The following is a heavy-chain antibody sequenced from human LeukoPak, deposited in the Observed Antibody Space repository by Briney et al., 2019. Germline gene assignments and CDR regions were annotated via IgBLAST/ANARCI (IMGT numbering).Heavy chain of an antibody. CDR2: ISYSGST. Sequence: SETLSLTRTVTGGSISSYYWSWIRQPPGKELDWIGYISYSGSTNYNPSLKSRVTISVYTSKNQFSLELSSVTAADTAVYYCARSSSAHYYDSSGYLPSHFDYWGQGTLVTVSS. D-gene: IGHD3-22*01. CDR3: ARSSSAHYYDSSGYLPSHFDY. J-gene: IGHJ4*02. V-gene: IGHV4-59*01. CDR1: GGSISSYY.